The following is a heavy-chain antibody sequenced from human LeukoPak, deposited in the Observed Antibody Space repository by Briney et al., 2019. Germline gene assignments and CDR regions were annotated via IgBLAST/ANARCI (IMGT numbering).Heavy chain of an antibody. CDR3: AKKYEVGGTVGYFDY. Sequence: PGGSLRLSCAASGFTFSNAWMSWVRQAPGKGLEWVSGIHGSGGTTSNANSAKGRFTISRDNSKNILYLQMNSLGVEDTAVYYCAKKYEVGGTVGYFDYWGQGTLVTVSS. CDR2: IHGSGGTT. J-gene: IGHJ4*02. V-gene: IGHV3-23*01. CDR1: GFTFSNAW. D-gene: IGHD6-19*01.